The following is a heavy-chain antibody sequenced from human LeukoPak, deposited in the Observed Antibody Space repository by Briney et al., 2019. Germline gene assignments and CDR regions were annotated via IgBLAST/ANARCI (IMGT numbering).Heavy chain of an antibody. CDR1: GGSISSGGYY. D-gene: IGHD3-10*01. Sequence: PSETLSLTCPVSGGSISSGGYYWSWIRQHPGKGLEWIGYIYYSGSTYYNPSLKSRVTISVDTSKNQSSLKLSSVTAADTAVYYCARMGLRVRGAVDYWGQGTLVTVSS. V-gene: IGHV4-31*03. CDR3: ARMGLRVRGAVDY. J-gene: IGHJ4*02. CDR2: IYYSGST.